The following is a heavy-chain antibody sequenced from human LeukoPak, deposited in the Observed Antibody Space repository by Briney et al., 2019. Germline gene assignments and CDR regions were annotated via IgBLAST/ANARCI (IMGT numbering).Heavy chain of an antibody. Sequence: NPSETLSLTCAVYGGSFSGYYWSWIRQPPGKGLEWIGEINHSGSTNYNPSLKSRVTISVDTSKNQFSLKLSSVTAADTAVYYCARGSAAEDYWGQGTLVTVSS. CDR1: GGSFSGYY. CDR2: INHSGST. D-gene: IGHD6-13*01. CDR3: ARGSAAEDY. V-gene: IGHV4-34*01. J-gene: IGHJ4*02.